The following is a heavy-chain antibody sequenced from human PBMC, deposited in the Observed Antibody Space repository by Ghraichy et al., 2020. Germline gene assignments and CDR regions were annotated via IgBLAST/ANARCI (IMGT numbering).Heavy chain of an antibody. CDR2: IYSGGST. J-gene: IGHJ2*01. Sequence: GGSLRLSCAASGFTVSSNYMSWVRQAPGKGLEWVSVIYSGGSTYYADSVKGRFTISRDNSKNTLYLQMNSLRAEDTAVYYCARLASLIWYFDLWGRGTLVTVSS. CDR1: GFTVSSNY. V-gene: IGHV3-66*02. CDR3: ARLASLIWYFDL.